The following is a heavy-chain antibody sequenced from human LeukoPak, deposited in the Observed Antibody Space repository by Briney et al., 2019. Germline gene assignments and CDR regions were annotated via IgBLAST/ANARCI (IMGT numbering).Heavy chain of an antibody. D-gene: IGHD3-10*01. V-gene: IGHV3-21*01. Sequence: GGSLRLSCAASGFTFSSYSMNWVRQAPGKGLEWVSSISSSSSYIYYADSVKGRFTISRDNAKNSLYLQMNSLRAEDTAVYYCARDSFLGNGSGSYLYDYYYGMDVWGKGTTVTVSS. J-gene: IGHJ6*04. CDR1: GFTFSSYS. CDR3: ARDSFLGNGSGSYLYDYYYGMDV. CDR2: ISSSSSYI.